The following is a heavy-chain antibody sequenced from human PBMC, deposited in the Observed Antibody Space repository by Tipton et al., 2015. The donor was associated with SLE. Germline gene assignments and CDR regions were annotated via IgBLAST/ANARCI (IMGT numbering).Heavy chain of an antibody. CDR3: AKGAAAGRKEFDY. CDR1: GFTFSSYS. J-gene: IGHJ4*02. D-gene: IGHD6-13*01. Sequence: SLRLSCAASGFTFSSYSMNWVRQAPGKGLEWISYISTSGSTIYSADSVKGRFTISRDNANNSLFLQMNSLKAEDTAVYYCAKGAAAGRKEFDYWGQGTLVTVSS. CDR2: ISTSGSTI. V-gene: IGHV3-48*01.